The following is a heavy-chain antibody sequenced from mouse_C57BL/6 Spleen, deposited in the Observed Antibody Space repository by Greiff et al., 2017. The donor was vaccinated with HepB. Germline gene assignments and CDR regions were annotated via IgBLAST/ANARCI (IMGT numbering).Heavy chain of an antibody. CDR3: ASEDVSRPWYFDV. CDR2: IYPRSGNT. Sequence: QVQLKESGAELARPGASVKLSCKASGYTFTSYGISWVKQRTGKGLEWIGEIYPRSGNTYYNEKFKGKATLTADKSSSTAYMELRSLTSEDSAVYFCASEDVSRPWYFDVWGTGTTVTVSS. D-gene: IGHD1-1*01. V-gene: IGHV1-81*01. CDR1: GYTFTSYG. J-gene: IGHJ1*03.